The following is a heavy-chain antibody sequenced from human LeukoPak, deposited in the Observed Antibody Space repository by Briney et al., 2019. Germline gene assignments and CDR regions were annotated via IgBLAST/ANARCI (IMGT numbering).Heavy chain of an antibody. Sequence: SETLSLTCTVSGGSISSYYWSWIRQPPGKGLEWIGYIYYSGSTNYNPSLKSRVTISVDTYKTQISLKLSSVTAADTAVYYCARTYCSSTSCYFDPWGQGTLVTVS. J-gene: IGHJ5*02. CDR1: GGSISSYY. V-gene: IGHV4-59*01. CDR3: ARTYCSSTSCYFDP. D-gene: IGHD2-2*01. CDR2: IYYSGST.